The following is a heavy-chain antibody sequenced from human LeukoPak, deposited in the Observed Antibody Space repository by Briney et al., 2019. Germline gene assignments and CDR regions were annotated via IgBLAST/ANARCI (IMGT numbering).Heavy chain of an antibody. J-gene: IGHJ4*02. CDR2: ISGDNGRT. CDR1: GYTFSSYG. D-gene: IGHD5-12*01. CDR3: ARSRLATITAGPFDY. V-gene: IGHV1-18*01. Sequence: GASVKVSCKASGYTFSSYGITWVRQAPGQGLERMGWISGDNGRTKYAQNFQGRVTMTTDTSTSTAYMELRSLRSDDTAIYFCARSRLATITAGPFDYWGQGTLVAVSS.